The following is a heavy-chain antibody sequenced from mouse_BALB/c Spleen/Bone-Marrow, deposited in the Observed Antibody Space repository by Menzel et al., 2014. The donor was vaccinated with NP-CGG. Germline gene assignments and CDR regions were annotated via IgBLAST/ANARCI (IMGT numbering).Heavy chain of an antibody. V-gene: IGHV1S81*02. CDR3: ARLLLRFYALDY. D-gene: IGHD1-1*01. CDR1: GYTFTSYW. J-gene: IGHJ4*01. Sequence: QVQLQQSGAELVKPRASVMLSCKASGYTFTSYWIHWVKQRPGQGLEWIGEINPSNGRTNYNEKFKSKATLTVDKSSSTAYMQLSSLTSEDSAVYYCARLLLRFYALDYWGQGTSVTVSS. CDR2: INPSNGRT.